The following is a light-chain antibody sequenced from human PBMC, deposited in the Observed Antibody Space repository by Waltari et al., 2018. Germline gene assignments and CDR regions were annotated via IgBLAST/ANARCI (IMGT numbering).Light chain of an antibody. CDR1: SGSSHYK. J-gene: IGLJ2*01. V-gene: IGLV9-49*01. Sequence: QPVLTQPPSASASLGASVTLTCTLSSGSSHYKVDWYPQRPGKGPRFVMRVGTGGIVGSKGDGIPDRFSVLGSGLNRYLTIKNIQEEDESDYHCGADHGSGSNFVVVGGGTKLTVL. CDR2: VGTGGIVG. CDR3: GADHGSGSNFVV.